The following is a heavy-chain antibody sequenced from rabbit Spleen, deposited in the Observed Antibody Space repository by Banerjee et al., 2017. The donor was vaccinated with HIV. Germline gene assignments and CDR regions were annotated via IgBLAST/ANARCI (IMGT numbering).Heavy chain of an antibody. CDR3: ARAIVTGTYAFNL. CDR2: IYAGSSGTT. Sequence: QEQLVESGGGLVQPEGSLTLTCTASGFSFSSSYYMCWVRQAPGKGLEWIGCIYAGSSGTTYYASWAKARFTISKTSSTTVTLQMTSLTAADTATYFCARAIVTGTYAFNLWGPGTLVTVS. J-gene: IGHJ4*01. D-gene: IGHD7-1*01. V-gene: IGHV1S45*01. CDR1: GFSFSSSYY.